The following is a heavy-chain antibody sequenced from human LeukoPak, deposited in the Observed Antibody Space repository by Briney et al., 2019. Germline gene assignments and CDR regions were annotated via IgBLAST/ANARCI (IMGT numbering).Heavy chain of an antibody. V-gene: IGHV3-23*01. CDR1: GFTFSRFA. Sequence: GGSRRLSCSASGFTFSRFAMTWVRQLPGRGLEWVSSISGNGHQTYYADSVKGRFSVSRDNSKNILYLQMYSLRADDSALYYCAKDANYYDSSGYLIPFDYWGQGTLVTASS. J-gene: IGHJ4*02. D-gene: IGHD3-22*01. CDR3: AKDANYYDSSGYLIPFDY. CDR2: ISGNGHQT.